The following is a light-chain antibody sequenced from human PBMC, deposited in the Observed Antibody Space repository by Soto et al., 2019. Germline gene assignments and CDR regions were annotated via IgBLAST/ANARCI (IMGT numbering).Light chain of an antibody. CDR1: QSISSW. J-gene: IGKJ4*01. CDR3: QQYNRYSLT. CDR2: DAS. V-gene: IGKV1-5*01. Sequence: DIQMTQSPSTMSASVGDRVTITCRARQSISSWLAWYQQRQRKAPKLLIYDASSLESGVPSRFSGSGSDTEFPLTINNLQPDDCATYHCQQYNRYSLTFGGGTKVEIK.